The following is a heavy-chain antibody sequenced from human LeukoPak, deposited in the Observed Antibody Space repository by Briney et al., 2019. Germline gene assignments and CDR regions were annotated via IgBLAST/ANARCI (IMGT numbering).Heavy chain of an antibody. D-gene: IGHD6-19*01. CDR2: ITYDGSNK. CDR3: ARDLKYSSGWYVARYYYYYYMDV. CDR1: GFTFSSYA. V-gene: IGHV3-30*01. Sequence: PGGSLRLSCAASGFTFSSYAMHWVRQAPGKGLEWVAVITYDGSNKYYADSVKGRFTISRDNAKNTLYLQMNSLRAEDTALYYCARDLKYSSGWYVARYYYYYYMDVWGKGTTVTVSS. J-gene: IGHJ6*03.